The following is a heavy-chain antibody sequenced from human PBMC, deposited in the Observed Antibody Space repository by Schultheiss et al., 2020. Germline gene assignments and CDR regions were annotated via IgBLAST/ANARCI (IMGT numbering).Heavy chain of an antibody. J-gene: IGHJ6*02. CDR3: ARERSHYYYYYGMDV. CDR2: INSDGSST. D-gene: IGHD3-10*01. V-gene: IGHV3-74*01. CDR1: GFTFSSYW. Sequence: GGSLRLSCAASGFTFSSYWMHWVRQAPGKGLVWVSRINSDGSSTSYADSVKGRFTISRDNAKNTLYLQMNSLRAEDTAVYYCARERSHYYYYYGMDVWGQGTTVTVSS.